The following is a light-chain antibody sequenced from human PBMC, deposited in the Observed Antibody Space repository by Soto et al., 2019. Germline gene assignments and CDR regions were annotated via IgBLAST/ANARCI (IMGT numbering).Light chain of an antibody. CDR2: SNS. CDR1: SANIGANYD. V-gene: IGLV1-40*01. CDR3: QSSDSSLSGVV. J-gene: IGLJ2*01. Sequence: QSVLTQPPSVSGAPGPRVTISCTGSSANIGANYDVHWYQHLPGTAPKLLIYSNSNRPSGVPDRFSGSKSGTSASLAITGLQAEDEADYYCQSSDSSLSGVVFGGGTKVTVL.